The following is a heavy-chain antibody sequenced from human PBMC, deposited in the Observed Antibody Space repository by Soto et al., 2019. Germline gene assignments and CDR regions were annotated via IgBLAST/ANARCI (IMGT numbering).Heavy chain of an antibody. CDR3: ASVPFSAARWYFDY. Sequence: AASVKVSCKASGGTFSSYAISWVRQAPGQGLEWMGGIIPIFGTANYAQKFQGRVTITADESTSTAYMELSSLRSEDTAVYYCASVPFSAARWYFDYWGQGTLVTVSS. CDR1: GGTFSSYA. J-gene: IGHJ4*02. D-gene: IGHD4-17*01. CDR2: IIPIFGTA. V-gene: IGHV1-69*13.